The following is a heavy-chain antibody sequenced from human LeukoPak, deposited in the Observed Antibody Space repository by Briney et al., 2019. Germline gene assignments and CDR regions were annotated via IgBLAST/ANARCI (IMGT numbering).Heavy chain of an antibody. CDR1: GFTFSSYE. CDR3: ARGTPRQQWLVHVVYYYYYMDV. V-gene: IGHV3-48*03. Sequence: GGSLRLSCAASGFTFSSYEMNWVRQAPGKGLEWVSYISSSGSTIYYADSVKGRFTISRDNAKNSLYLQMNSLRSDDTAVYYCARGTPRQQWLVHVVYYYYYMDVWGKGTTVTISS. D-gene: IGHD6-19*01. J-gene: IGHJ6*03. CDR2: ISSSGSTI.